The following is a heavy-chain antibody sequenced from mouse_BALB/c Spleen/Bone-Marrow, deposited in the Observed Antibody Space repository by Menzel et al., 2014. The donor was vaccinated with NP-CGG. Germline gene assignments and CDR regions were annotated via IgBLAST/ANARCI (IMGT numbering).Heavy chain of an antibody. CDR2: IYPGGGYT. V-gene: IGHV1-63*02. Sequence: VQLQQSGAGLVRPGTSVKISCKASGYTFTNYWLGWVKQRPGHGLEWIGDIYPGGGYTNYNEKFKGKATLTADTSSSTAYMRLSSLTSEDSAVYFCAREVRRYFDVWGAGTTVTVSS. CDR1: GYTFTNYW. J-gene: IGHJ1*01. D-gene: IGHD2-14*01. CDR3: AREVRRYFDV.